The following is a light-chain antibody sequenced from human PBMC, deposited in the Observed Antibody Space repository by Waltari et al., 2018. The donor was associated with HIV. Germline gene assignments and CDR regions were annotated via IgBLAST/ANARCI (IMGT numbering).Light chain of an antibody. CDR3: MQGTYWPCT. V-gene: IGKV2-30*01. J-gene: IGKJ2*02. Sequence: DVVMTQSPVSLPVTVGQPASLSCRSSQSLVSTDGNTNLNWFQQRPGHSPRRLIYKVFNRDSGVPDRFTGRGSGTNFTLDITRVEAEDVGNYYCMQGTYWPCTFGQGTKLEIK. CDR1: QSLVSTDGNTN. CDR2: KVF.